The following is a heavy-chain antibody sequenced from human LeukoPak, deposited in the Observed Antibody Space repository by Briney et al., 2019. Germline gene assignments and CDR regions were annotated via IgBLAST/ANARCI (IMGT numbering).Heavy chain of an antibody. CDR2: ISYDGSSK. Sequence: PGGSLRLSCVVSGFSFSSYGMHWVRQAPGKGLEWVAVISYDGSSKYYAVSVKGRFTISRDNSKNTLYLQMNSLRAEDTALYYCAKDVKYNWNYIDYWGQGALVTVSS. D-gene: IGHD1-20*01. CDR3: AKDVKYNWNYIDY. V-gene: IGHV3-30*18. CDR1: GFSFSSYG. J-gene: IGHJ4*02.